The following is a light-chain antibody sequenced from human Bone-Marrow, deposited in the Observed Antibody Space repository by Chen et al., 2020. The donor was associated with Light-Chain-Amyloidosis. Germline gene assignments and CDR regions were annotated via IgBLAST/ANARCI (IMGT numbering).Light chain of an antibody. Sequence: SYVLTQPSSVSVAPGQTATIACGGNNSGSTSVHWYQQTPGQAPLLVVYDDSDRPSGIPERLYGSNSGNTATLTISRVEAGDEADYYCQVWDRSSARPVFGGGTKLTVL. J-gene: IGLJ3*02. CDR3: QVWDRSSARPV. CDR2: DDS. CDR1: NSGSTS. V-gene: IGLV3-21*02.